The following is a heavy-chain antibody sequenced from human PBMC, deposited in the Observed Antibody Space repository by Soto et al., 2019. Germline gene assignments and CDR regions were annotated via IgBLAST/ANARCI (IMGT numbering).Heavy chain of an antibody. CDR2: IMGSGGRT. V-gene: IGHV3-23*01. CDR3: AKGGVNWYFDY. Sequence: EVQLLESGGGLVQPGGSLRLSCAASGFSFSSFPMSWVRQAPGQGLESVSVIMGSGGRTYYADSVQGRFTIPRDDSKSTVCLQMTSLRADDTATYYCAKGGVNWYFDYRGQGTLVTVTS. J-gene: IGHJ4*02. D-gene: IGHD1-1*01. CDR1: GFSFSSFP.